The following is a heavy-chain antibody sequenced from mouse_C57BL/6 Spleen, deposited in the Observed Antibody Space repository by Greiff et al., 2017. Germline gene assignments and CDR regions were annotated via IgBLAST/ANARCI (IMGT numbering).Heavy chain of an antibody. J-gene: IGHJ4*01. CDR3: ARKGEWEYYYAMDY. V-gene: IGHV2-9-1*01. CDR1: GFSLTSYA. D-gene: IGHD1-3*01. Sequence: VKLMESGPGLVAPSQSLSITCTVSGFSLTSYAISWVRQPPGKGLEWLGVILTGGGTNYNSALKSRLSISKDNSKSQVFLKMNSLQTDDTARYYCARKGEWEYYYAMDYWGQGTSVTVSS. CDR2: ILTGGGT.